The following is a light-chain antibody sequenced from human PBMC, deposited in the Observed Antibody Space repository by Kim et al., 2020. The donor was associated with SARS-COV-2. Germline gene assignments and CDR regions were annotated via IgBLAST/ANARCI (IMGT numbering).Light chain of an antibody. CDR1: QSISSY. CDR3: QQSYRVPLT. J-gene: IGKJ5*01. CDR2: AAS. Sequence: DIQMTQSPSSLSASIGDRVTITCRASQSISSYLNWYQQKPGKAPKLLIYAASSLQSGVPSRFSGSGSGTDFTLTISSLQPEDFASYYCQQSYRVPLTFGQGTRLEIK. V-gene: IGKV1-39*01.